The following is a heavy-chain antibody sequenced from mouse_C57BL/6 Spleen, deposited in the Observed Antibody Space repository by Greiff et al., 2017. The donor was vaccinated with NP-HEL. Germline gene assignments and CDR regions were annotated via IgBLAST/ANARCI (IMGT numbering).Heavy chain of an antibody. D-gene: IGHD2-1*01. CDR2: IWSGCST. V-gene: IGHV2-2*01. CDR3: ARNDYGNYVFYFDY. J-gene: IGHJ2*01. CDR1: GFSLTSYG. Sequence: QVQLQQSGPGLVQPSQSLSITCTVSGFSLTSYGVHWVRQSPGKGLEWLGVIWSGCSTDYNAAFISRLSISKDNSKSQVFFKMDSLQADDTAIYYCARNDYGNYVFYFDYWGQGTTLTVAS.